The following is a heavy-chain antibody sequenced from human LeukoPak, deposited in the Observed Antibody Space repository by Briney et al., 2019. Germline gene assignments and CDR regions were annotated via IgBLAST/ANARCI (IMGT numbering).Heavy chain of an antibody. Sequence: GGSLRLSCAASGFTFSDFAMHWVRQAPGKGLEWVAVISFDSIHKYYGDSVRGRFTISRDNSKNTLYLEMNSLRAEDTAVYYCAKDMIGGVPDYFGYWGQGTLVTVSS. D-gene: IGHD3-16*01. CDR1: GFTFSDFA. CDR2: ISFDSIHK. CDR3: AKDMIGGVPDYFGY. J-gene: IGHJ4*02. V-gene: IGHV3-30*04.